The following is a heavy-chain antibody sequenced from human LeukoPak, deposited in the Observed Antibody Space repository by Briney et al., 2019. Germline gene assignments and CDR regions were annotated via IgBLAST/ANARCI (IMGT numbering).Heavy chain of an antibody. V-gene: IGHV3-30-3*01. J-gene: IGHJ1*01. CDR3: ARVYADYESFGYWGYFQH. CDR2: ISYDGSNK. D-gene: IGHD3-16*01. Sequence: GRSLRLSCAASGFTFSSYAMHWVRQAPGKGLEWVAVISYDGSNKYYADSVKGRFTISRDNSKNTLYLQMNSLRAEDTAVYYCARVYADYESFGYWGYFQHWGQGTLVTVSS. CDR1: GFTFSSYA.